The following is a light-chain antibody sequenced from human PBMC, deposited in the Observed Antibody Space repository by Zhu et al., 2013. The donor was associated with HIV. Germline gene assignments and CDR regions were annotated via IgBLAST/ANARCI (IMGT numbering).Light chain of an antibody. Sequence: ETVMTQSPAMLSVSPGERATLSCRASQSVGSTLAWYQQKPGQAPRLLIYAASTRATGVPARFSGSGSGTDFTLTISSLEPEDFAVYYCQQRSNWPPWTFGQGTKVEIK. V-gene: IGKV3-11*01. CDR3: QQRSNWPPWT. CDR2: AAS. CDR1: QSVGST. J-gene: IGKJ1*01.